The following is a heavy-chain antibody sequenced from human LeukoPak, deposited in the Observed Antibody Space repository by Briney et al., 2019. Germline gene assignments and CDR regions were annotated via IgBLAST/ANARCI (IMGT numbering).Heavy chain of an antibody. CDR2: ISDSGDAT. Sequence: GGSLRLSCAASGFTLSSFAMSWVRQAPGKGLEWVSAISDSGDATHLADSVKGRFTISRDNSKNTLYLHMNSLRADDTAVYYCASNPGRGDWFDPWGQGTLVTVSS. V-gene: IGHV3-23*01. D-gene: IGHD3-10*01. J-gene: IGHJ5*02. CDR3: ASNPGRGDWFDP. CDR1: GFTLSSFA.